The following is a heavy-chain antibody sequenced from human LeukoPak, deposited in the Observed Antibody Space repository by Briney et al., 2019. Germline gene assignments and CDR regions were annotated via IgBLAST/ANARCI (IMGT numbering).Heavy chain of an antibody. V-gene: IGHV4-39*01. CDR3: ATGVMVRGVIIFDY. J-gene: IGHJ4*02. CDR2: IYYSGST. D-gene: IGHD3-10*01. Sequence: PSETLSLTCTVSGGSISSSSYYWGWIRQPPVKGMEWIGSIYYSGSTYYNPSLKSRVTISVDTSKNQFSLKLSSVTAADTAVYYCATGVMVRGVIIFDYWGQGTLVTVSS. CDR1: GGSISSSSYY.